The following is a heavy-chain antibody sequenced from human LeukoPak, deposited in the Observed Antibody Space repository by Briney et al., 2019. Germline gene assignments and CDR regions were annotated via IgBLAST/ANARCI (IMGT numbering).Heavy chain of an antibody. J-gene: IGHJ3*02. CDR2: IYPGDSDT. V-gene: IGHV5-51*01. CDR1: GYSFATYW. CDR3: VRGRRSFDAFDI. Sequence: GESLKISCQGSGYSFATYWIGWVRQMPGKGLEWMGIIYPGDSDTRYSPSFQGQVTISADKSISTAYLQWSSLKASDTAMYYCVRGRRSFDAFDIWGQGTMVTVSS.